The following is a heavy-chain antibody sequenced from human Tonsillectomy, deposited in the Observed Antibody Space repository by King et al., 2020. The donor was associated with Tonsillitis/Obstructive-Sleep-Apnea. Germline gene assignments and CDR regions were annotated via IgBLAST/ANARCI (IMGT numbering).Heavy chain of an antibody. CDR3: ARHYLYGSGRDFMNYHYNGMEV. J-gene: IGHJ6*02. D-gene: IGHD3-10*01. V-gene: IGHV3-21*01. Sequence: VQLVESGGGLVKPGGSLRLSCAASGFTFSSYSMNWVRQAPGKGLEWVSSISYSSSYIYYADSVKGQFTISRDNAKNTLYLQMNSLSAEDTALYYCARHYLYGSGRDFMNYHYNGMEVWGRGTTVTVSS. CDR1: GFTFSSYS. CDR2: ISYSSSYI.